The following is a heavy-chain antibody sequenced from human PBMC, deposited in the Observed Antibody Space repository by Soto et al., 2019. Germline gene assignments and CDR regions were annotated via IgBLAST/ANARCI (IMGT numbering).Heavy chain of an antibody. J-gene: IGHJ6*02. D-gene: IGHD3-10*01. CDR3: ARVFYGSGSYSNLYYYYGMDV. CDR2: IYYSGST. CDR1: GGSISRYY. V-gene: IGHV4-59*01. Sequence: PSETLSLTCTVSGGSISRYYWSWIRQPPGKGLEWIGYIYYSGSTNYNPSLKSRVTISVDTSKNQFSLKLSSVTAADTAVYYCARVFYGSGSYSNLYYYYGMDVWGQGTTVT.